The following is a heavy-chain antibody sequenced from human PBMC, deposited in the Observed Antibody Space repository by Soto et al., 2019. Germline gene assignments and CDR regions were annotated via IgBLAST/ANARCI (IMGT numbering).Heavy chain of an antibody. CDR1: GYSFTSYW. D-gene: IGHD2-2*01. J-gene: IGHJ5*02. Sequence: PGESLKISCKGSGYSFTSYWIGWVRQMPGKGLEWMGIIYPGDSDTRYSPSFQGHVTMSADNSISTAYLQWSSLKASDTAMYYCARQYCTSTSCYLDPWGQGTLVTVSS. CDR3: ARQYCTSTSCYLDP. V-gene: IGHV5-51*01. CDR2: IYPGDSDT.